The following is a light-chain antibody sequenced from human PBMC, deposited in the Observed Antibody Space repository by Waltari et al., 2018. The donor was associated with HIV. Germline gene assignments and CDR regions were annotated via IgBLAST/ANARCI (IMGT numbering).Light chain of an antibody. Sequence: QSALTQPRSVSGSPGQSVSISCSGSSSAVGGYNYVSWYQQHPNKAPKLIIYDVNVRPSGVPLRFSGSKSGNTATLPISGLQADDEADYFCSSFAGAYTFVIFGGGTKLAVV. CDR3: SSFAGAYTFVI. V-gene: IGLV2-11*01. CDR2: DVN. J-gene: IGLJ2*01. CDR1: SSAVGGYNY.